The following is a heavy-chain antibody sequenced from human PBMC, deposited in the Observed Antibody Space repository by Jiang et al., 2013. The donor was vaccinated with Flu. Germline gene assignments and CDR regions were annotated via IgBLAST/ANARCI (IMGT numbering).Heavy chain of an antibody. CDR3: AKRWTPFSWAFDI. Sequence: SWVRQAPGQGLEWMGGIIPIFGIANYAQKFQGRVTITADESTSTAYMELSSLRSEDTAVYYCAKRWTPFSWAFDIWGQGTMVTVSS. J-gene: IGHJ3*02. V-gene: IGHV1-69*01. D-gene: IGHD1-1*01. CDR2: IIPIFGIA.